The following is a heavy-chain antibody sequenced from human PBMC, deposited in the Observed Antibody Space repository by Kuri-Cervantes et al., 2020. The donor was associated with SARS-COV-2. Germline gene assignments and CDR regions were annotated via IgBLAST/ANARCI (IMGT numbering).Heavy chain of an antibody. CDR3: ARTITIFGVGRAFDI. D-gene: IGHD3-3*01. V-gene: IGHV4-34*01. CDR1: GGSFSGYY. CDR2: IKHSGST. Sequence: GSLRPSCAVYGGSFSGYYWSWIRQPPGKGLEWIGEIKHSGSTNYNPSLKSRVTISVDTSKNQFSLKLSSVTAADTAVYYCARTITIFGVGRAFDIWGQGTRVTVSS. J-gene: IGHJ3*02.